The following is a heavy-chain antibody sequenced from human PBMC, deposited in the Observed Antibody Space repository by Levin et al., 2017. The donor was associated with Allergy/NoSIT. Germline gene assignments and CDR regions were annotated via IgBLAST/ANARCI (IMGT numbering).Heavy chain of an antibody. D-gene: IGHD2-21*02. V-gene: IGHV1-2*02. J-gene: IGHJ3*01. Sequence: ASVKVSCKASGYTFSDYSIHWVRQAPGQGLEWMGWINAKTGATDYAQRFKGRVTVTRDTSIRTAHMDLSSLRSDDTPIYYCATIPELGYWATPDCYKMRDSFDVWGQGTMVTVSS. CDR3: ATIPELGYWATPDCYKMRDSFDV. CDR2: INAKTGAT. CDR1: GYTFSDYS.